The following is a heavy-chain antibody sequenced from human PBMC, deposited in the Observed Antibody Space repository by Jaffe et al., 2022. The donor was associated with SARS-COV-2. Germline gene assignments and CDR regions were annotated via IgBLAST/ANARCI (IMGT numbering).Heavy chain of an antibody. Sequence: QVHLVESGGGVVQPGRSLRLSCAASGFTFSDYAMHWVRQAPGKGLEWVAVISFDGTNQYYADSVKGRFTISRDNSKNTLYLQMSSLRPEDTAIYFCARAPGNRNYFLWGDYWGQGTLVTVSS. D-gene: IGHD1-7*01. V-gene: IGHV3-30*04. J-gene: IGHJ4*02. CDR3: ARAPGNRNYFLWGDY. CDR1: GFTFSDYA. CDR2: ISFDGTNQ.